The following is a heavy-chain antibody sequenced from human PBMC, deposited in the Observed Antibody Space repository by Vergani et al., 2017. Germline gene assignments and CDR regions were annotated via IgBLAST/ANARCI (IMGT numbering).Heavy chain of an antibody. D-gene: IGHD4-17*01. Sequence: QVQLVQSGAEVKKPGSSVKVSCKASGGTFSSYAISWVRQAPGQGLEWMGRIIPIFGTANYAQKFQGRVTITRDTSASTAYMELSSLRSEDTAVYYCARGPAPGAHASPVDYWGQGTLVTVSS. V-gene: IGHV1-69*06. CDR1: GGTFSSYA. J-gene: IGHJ4*02. CDR3: ARGPAPGAHASPVDY. CDR2: IIPIFGTA.